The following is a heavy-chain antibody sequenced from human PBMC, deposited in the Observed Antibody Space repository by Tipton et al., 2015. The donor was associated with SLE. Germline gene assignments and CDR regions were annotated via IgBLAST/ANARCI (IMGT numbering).Heavy chain of an antibody. CDR3: AREGSSASGGAFDI. V-gene: IGHV4-61*09. CDR1: GGSISSGSYY. CDR2: IYTSGST. Sequence: TLSLTCTVSGGSISSGSYYWSWIRQPAGKGLEWIGYIYTSGSTNYNPSLKSRVTISVDTSKNQFSLKLSSVTAADTAVYYCAREGSSASGGAFDIWGQGKMVTVSS. D-gene: IGHD6-13*01. J-gene: IGHJ3*02.